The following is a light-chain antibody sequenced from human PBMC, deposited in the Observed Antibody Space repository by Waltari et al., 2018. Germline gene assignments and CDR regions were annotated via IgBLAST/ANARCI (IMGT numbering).Light chain of an antibody. CDR3: LMYMGSGIWV. CDR2: KIN. J-gene: IGLJ2*01. CDR1: SGSISSTSY. Sequence: QTVVTQEPSLSVSPGGTVTLTRALSSGSISSTSYVSWYRQTPGQAPRTLIYKINSRSAGVPDRFSGSFLGNKAALTIAGAQADDESDYYCLMYMGSGIWVFGGGTKVTVL. V-gene: IGLV8-61*01.